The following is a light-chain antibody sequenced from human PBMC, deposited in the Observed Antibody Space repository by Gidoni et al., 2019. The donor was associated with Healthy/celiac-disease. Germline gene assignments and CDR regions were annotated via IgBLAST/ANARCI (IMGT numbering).Light chain of an antibody. V-gene: IGKV3-11*01. CDR3: QQRSNWPPLT. J-gene: IGKJ4*01. CDR2: DAS. Sequence: EIVLTQSTATLSLYPGERATLSCRASQSVSSYLAWYQQKPCQAPRLLIYDASNRATGIPARFSGSGSGTDFTLTISSLEPEDFAVYYCQQRSNWPPLTFGGGTKVEIK. CDR1: QSVSSY.